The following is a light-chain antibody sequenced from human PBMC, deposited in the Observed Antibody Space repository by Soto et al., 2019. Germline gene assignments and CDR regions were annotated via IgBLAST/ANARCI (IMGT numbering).Light chain of an antibody. Sequence: IVLTQSPGTLSLSPGERATLSCRVSQSVSSSDLAWYQHKPGQAPRLLIYGASSRATGIPDRFSGSGSGTEFTLTISGLEPEESAIYYCQNHGATFGQGTKVDIK. CDR2: GAS. CDR1: QSVSSSD. CDR3: QNHGAT. V-gene: IGKV3-20*01. J-gene: IGKJ1*01.